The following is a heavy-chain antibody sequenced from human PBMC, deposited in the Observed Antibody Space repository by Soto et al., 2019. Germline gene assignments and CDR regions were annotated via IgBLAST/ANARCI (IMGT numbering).Heavy chain of an antibody. CDR2: ISYDGSNK. CDR3: AKDTYYDFWSGYYSSFDC. Sequence: PGGSLRLSCAASGFTFSSYGMHWVRQAPGKGLEWVAVISYDGSNKYYADSVKGRFTISRDNSKNTLYLQMNSLRAEDTAVYYCAKDTYYDFWSGYYSSFDCWGQGTLVTVSS. CDR1: GFTFSSYG. J-gene: IGHJ4*02. D-gene: IGHD3-3*01. V-gene: IGHV3-30*18.